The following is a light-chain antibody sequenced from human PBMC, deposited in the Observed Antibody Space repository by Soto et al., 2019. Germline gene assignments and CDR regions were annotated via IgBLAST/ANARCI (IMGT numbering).Light chain of an antibody. J-gene: IGKJ1*01. Sequence: DIQLTQSPSFLSASVGDRVTITCRASQGISSYLAWYQQRPGKAPKLLMYGASTLQSGVPSRFSGSASGTTFTLTISSLQPEDFATYYCQQLNNCPRTFGEGTKVE. V-gene: IGKV1-9*01. CDR3: QQLNNCPRT. CDR2: GAS. CDR1: QGISSY.